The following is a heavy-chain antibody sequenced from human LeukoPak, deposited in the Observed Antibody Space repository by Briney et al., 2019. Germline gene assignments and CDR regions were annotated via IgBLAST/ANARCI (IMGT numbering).Heavy chain of an antibody. CDR2: IHYSGST. V-gene: IGHV4-59*01. CDR3: ARQAKGSGSYDY. Sequence: SETLSLTCSVSGGSISGYYWSWIRQPPGKGLEWIAYIHYSGSTNYNPSLKSRVTISVDTSKNQFSLKLSSVTAADTAVYYCARQAKGSGSYDYWGQGTLVTVSS. CDR1: GGSISGYY. D-gene: IGHD1-26*01. J-gene: IGHJ4*02.